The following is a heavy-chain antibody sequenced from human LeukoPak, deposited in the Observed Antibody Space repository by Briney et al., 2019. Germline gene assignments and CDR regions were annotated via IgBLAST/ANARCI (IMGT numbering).Heavy chain of an antibody. J-gene: IGHJ4*02. D-gene: IGHD5-24*01. CDR2: ISSSSSYI. CDR3: AREGDGYNPPIDY. Sequence: GGSLRLSCAASGVTFSSYNMNWVPRAPGKGLEWVSSISSSSSYIYYADSVKGRFTISRDNAKNSLFLQMNSLRAEYTAVYYCAREGDGYNPPIDYWGQGTLVTVSS. CDR1: GVTFSSYN. V-gene: IGHV3-21*01.